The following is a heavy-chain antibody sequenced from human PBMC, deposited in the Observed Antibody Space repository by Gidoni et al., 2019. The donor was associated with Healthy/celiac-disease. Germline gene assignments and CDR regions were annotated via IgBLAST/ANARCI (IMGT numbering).Heavy chain of an antibody. Sequence: QVQLQESGPGLVKPSETLSLTCTVPGGSISSYYWSWIRQPPGKGLEWIGYIYYSGSTNYNPSLKSRVTISVDTSKNQFSLKLSSVTAADTAVYYCARGGSGRYGMDVWGQGTTVTVSS. CDR3: ARGGSGRYGMDV. V-gene: IGHV4-59*01. CDR1: GGSISSYY. D-gene: IGHD3-10*01. CDR2: IYYSGST. J-gene: IGHJ6*02.